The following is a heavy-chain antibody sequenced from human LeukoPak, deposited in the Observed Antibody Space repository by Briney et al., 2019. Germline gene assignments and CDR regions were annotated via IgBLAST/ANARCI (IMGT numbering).Heavy chain of an antibody. Sequence: ASVKVSCKASGYTFTGYYMHWVRQAPGQGLEWMGWINPNSGGTNYAQKFQGWVTMTRDTSISTAYMELSRLRSDDTAVYYCARDPPEAYYYGSGSYSDYRGQGTLVTVSS. CDR3: ARDPPEAYYYGSGSYSDY. CDR1: GYTFTGYY. J-gene: IGHJ4*02. CDR2: INPNSGGT. D-gene: IGHD3-10*01. V-gene: IGHV1-2*04.